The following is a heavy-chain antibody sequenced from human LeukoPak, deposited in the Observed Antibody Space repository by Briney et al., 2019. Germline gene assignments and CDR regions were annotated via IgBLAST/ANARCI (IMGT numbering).Heavy chain of an antibody. J-gene: IGHJ3*01. D-gene: IGHD3-22*01. CDR3: AGIFDRDV. Sequence: SETLSLICTVSGGSITHSYWSWIRHSAGTGMEWIGRIHATGTTNYNPSFKSRVSMSLDMPTSQFSLTLSAVTVADTATYYCAGIFDRDVWGQGALVTVSP. V-gene: IGHV4-4*07. CDR1: GGSITHSY. CDR2: IHATGTT.